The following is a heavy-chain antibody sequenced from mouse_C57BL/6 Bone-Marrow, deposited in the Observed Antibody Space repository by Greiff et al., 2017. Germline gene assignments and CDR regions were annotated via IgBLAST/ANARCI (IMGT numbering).Heavy chain of an antibody. J-gene: IGHJ3*01. CDR2: IDPSDSYT. Sequence: QVQLQQPGAELVMPGASVKLSCKASGYTFTSYWMHWVKQRPGQGLEWIGEIDPSDSYTNYNQKFKGKSKLTVDKSSSTAYMQLSSLTSEDSAVYYCARGPFYYYGPWFAYWGQGTLVTVSA. V-gene: IGHV1-69*01. CDR3: ARGPFYYYGPWFAY. CDR1: GYTFTSYW. D-gene: IGHD1-1*01.